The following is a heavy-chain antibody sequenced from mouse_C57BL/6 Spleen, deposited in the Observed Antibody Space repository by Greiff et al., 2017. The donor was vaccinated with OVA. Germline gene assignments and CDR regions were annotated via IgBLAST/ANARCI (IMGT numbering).Heavy chain of an antibody. Sequence: VQLQQSGAELVRPGTSVTVSCKASGYAFTNYVIQWVKQRPGQGLEWIGAINPGSGGTTYNEKFKGKATLTADKSSSTAYMQLRSLTSEDSAVYFCARGCYYCNYIPFAGWGKWTLVTVAA. V-gene: IGHV1-54*01. D-gene: IGHD2-1*01. CDR2: INPGSGGT. J-gene: IGHJ3*01. CDR3: ARGCYYCNYIPFAG. CDR1: GYAFTNYV.